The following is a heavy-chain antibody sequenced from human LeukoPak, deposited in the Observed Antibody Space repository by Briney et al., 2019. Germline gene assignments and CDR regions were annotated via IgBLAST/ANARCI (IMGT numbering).Heavy chain of an antibody. D-gene: IGHD6-13*01. CDR3: ARGHSKSSSWYVYYFDY. V-gene: IGHV3-23*01. CDR1: GFTFSSYA. Sequence: GGSLRLSCAATGFTFSSYAMTWVRQAPGKGLEWVSGISGSGDTTYYADSVKGRFTISRDNAKNSLYLQMNSLRAEDTAVYYCARGHSKSSSWYVYYFDYWGQGTLVTVSS. J-gene: IGHJ4*02. CDR2: ISGSGDTT.